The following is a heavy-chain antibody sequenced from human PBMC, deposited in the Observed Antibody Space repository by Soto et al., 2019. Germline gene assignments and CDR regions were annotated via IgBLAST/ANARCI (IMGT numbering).Heavy chain of an antibody. J-gene: IGHJ6*02. V-gene: IGHV3-74*01. CDR3: ASWVTFSSASYSSSWYGMDV. CDR1: GFTFSSYW. Sequence: GGSLRLSCAASGFTFSSYWMHWVRQAPGKGLVWVSRINSDGSSTSYADSVKGRFTISRDNAKNTLYLQMNSPRAEDTAVYYCASWVTFSSASYSSSWYGMDVWGQGTTVTVSS. D-gene: IGHD6-13*01. CDR2: INSDGSST.